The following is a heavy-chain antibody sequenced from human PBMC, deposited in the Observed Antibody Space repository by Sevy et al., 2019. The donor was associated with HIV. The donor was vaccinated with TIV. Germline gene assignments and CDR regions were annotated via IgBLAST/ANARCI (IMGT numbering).Heavy chain of an antibody. D-gene: IGHD1-26*01. J-gene: IGHJ6*02. CDR1: GFTVSSNY. CDR3: ARGREIGSWELSNYYYYGMDV. V-gene: IGHV3-53*01. Sequence: GGSLRLSCAASGFTVSSNYMSWVRQAPGKGLEWVSVIYSGGSTYYADSVKGRFTISRDNSKNTLYLQMNSLRAEDTAVYYCARGREIGSWELSNYYYYGMDVWGQGTTVTVSS. CDR2: IYSGGST.